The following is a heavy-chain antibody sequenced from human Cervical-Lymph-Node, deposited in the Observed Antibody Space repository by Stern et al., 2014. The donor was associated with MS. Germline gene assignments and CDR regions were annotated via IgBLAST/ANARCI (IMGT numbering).Heavy chain of an antibody. CDR3: ARDPGGYFHGMDV. CDR1: GYTFSTYG. CDR2: ISGHNGNT. V-gene: IGHV1-18*01. Sequence: QVQLVQSGAKVKKPGASVKVSCKTSGYTFSTYGITWVRQAPGQGPEWMGWISGHNGNTNFAERFQGRLTMTTDTSTRTAYMELRSLRYDDTAVYFCARDPGGYFHGMDVWGQGTTVTVSS. J-gene: IGHJ6*02. D-gene: IGHD3-10*01.